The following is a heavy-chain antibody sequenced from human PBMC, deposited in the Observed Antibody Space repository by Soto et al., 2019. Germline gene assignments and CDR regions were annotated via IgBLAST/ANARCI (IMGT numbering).Heavy chain of an antibody. Sequence: GASVKVSCKASGYKFTSFPLHWVRQAPGQRLEWMGWINAGSGNTKFSQKFQGRVTITRDTSASTAYMELSSLRSEDTAVYYCARLLSLGWFYFDCWGQGTLVTVSS. CDR2: INAGSGNT. CDR1: GYKFTSFP. J-gene: IGHJ4*02. V-gene: IGHV1-3*01. CDR3: ARLLSLGWFYFDC. D-gene: IGHD2-15*01.